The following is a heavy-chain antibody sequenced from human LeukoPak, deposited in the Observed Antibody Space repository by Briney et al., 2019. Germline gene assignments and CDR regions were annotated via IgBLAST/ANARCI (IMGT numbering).Heavy chain of an antibody. J-gene: IGHJ4*02. CDR3: AKRGSGSYEFDY. CDR1: GFTFSSYS. D-gene: IGHD3-22*01. Sequence: GGSLRLSCAASGFTFSSYSMNWVRQAPGKGLEWVAYLRFDGSNRYFADSVKGRFTISRDNSKNTLYLQMNSLRVEDTAVYYCAKRGSGSYEFDYWGQGTLVTVSS. CDR2: LRFDGSNR. V-gene: IGHV3-30*02.